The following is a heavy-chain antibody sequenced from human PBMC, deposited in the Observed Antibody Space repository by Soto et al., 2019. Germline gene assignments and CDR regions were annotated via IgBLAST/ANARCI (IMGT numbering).Heavy chain of an antibody. J-gene: IGHJ4*02. CDR1: GFTFSSYS. CDR3: ARDLNPRQEMLYALLGY. V-gene: IGHV3-48*01. CDR2: ISGSSSMI. Sequence: EVQLVESGGGLVQPGGSPRLSCAASGFTFSSYSMNWVRQAPGKGLEWVSYISGSSSMIYYADSVKGRFTISRDNAKNSLYLQMNSLRAEDTAVYYCARDLNPRQEMLYALLGYWGQGTLVTVSS. D-gene: IGHD2-8*01.